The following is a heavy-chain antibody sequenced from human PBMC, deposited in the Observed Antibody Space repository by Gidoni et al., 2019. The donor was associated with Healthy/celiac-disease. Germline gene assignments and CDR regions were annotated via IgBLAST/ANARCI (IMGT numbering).Heavy chain of an antibody. Sequence: EVQLLESGGGLVQPGGSLRLSCAASGFTFSSYAMSWVRQAPGKGLEWVSAISGSGGSTYYADSVKGRFTISRDNSKNTLYLQMNSLRAEDTAVYYCAKDGYCSGGSCYGRGFDYWGQGTLVTVSS. J-gene: IGHJ4*02. CDR2: ISGSGGST. CDR1: GFTFSSYA. CDR3: AKDGYCSGGSCYGRGFDY. V-gene: IGHV3-23*01. D-gene: IGHD2-15*01.